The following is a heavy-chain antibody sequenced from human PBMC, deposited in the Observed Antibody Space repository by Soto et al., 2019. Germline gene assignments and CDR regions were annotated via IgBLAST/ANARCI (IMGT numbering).Heavy chain of an antibody. CDR1: GFTFSSYG. V-gene: IGHV3-33*01. CDR3: ARDYPMVYWYFDL. CDR2: IWYDGSNK. D-gene: IGHD3-10*01. Sequence: QLGGSLRLSCAASGFTFSSYGMHWVRQAPGKGLEWVAVIWYDGSNKYYADSVKGRFTISRDNSKNTLYLQMNSLRAEDTAVYYCARDYPMVYWYFDLWGRGTLVTVSS. J-gene: IGHJ2*01.